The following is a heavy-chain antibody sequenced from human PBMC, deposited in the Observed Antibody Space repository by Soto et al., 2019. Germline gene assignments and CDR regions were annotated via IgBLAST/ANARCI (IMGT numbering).Heavy chain of an antibody. CDR2: VYHTGRT. CDR1: GGSFKSGSYS. Sequence: QVQLQESGPGLVKPSETLSLTCTVSGGSFKSGSYSWSWIRQPPGKGLEWIGYVYHTGRTSYNLSLKSRVYISMDTSKTQFSLNLASVTAADTAVYFCARDFAYFDSWGQGTLVTVSS. D-gene: IGHD3-3*01. CDR3: ARDFAYFDS. V-gene: IGHV4-61*01. J-gene: IGHJ4*02.